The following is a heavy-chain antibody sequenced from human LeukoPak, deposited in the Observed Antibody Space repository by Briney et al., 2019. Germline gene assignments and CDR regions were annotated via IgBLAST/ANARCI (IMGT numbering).Heavy chain of an antibody. J-gene: IGHJ4*02. CDR1: GFTFTTYW. CDR2: INQDGTEK. D-gene: IGHD3-10*01. V-gene: IGHV3-7*01. Sequence: GGSLRLSCAASGFTFTTYWMSWVRQLPGKGLEWVANINQDGTEKYYVDSVKGRFTISRDNAKDSLDLQMNSLRVEDTGIYYCVKVAKYYYGSETYYFFEHWGQGTPVTASS. CDR3: VKVAKYYYGSETYYFFEH.